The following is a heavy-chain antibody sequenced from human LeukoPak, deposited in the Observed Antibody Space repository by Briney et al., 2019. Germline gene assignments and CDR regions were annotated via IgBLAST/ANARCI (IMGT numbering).Heavy chain of an antibody. V-gene: IGHV3-74*01. CDR2: INSDGSST. J-gene: IGHJ4*02. CDR3: ARDSRGIAAQTTFDH. Sequence: GGSLRLSCAASGFTFSSYWMHWVRQAPGKGLVWISRINSDGSSTSYADSVKGRFTISRDNAKNTLYLQMNSLRAEDTAVYYCARDSRGIAAQTTFDHWGQGTLVTVSS. CDR1: GFTFSSYW. D-gene: IGHD6-13*01.